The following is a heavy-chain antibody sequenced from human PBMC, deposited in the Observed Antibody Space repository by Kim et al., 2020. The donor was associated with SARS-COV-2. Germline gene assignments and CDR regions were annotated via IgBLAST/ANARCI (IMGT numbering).Heavy chain of an antibody. J-gene: IGHJ4*02. Sequence: GGSLRLSCAASGFTFSNAWMSWVRQAPGKGLEWVGRIKSKTDGGTTDYAAPVKGRFTISRDDSKNTLYLQMNSLKTEDTAVYYCTSAGTYGSGSYYWVEKSNWGQGTLVTVSS. D-gene: IGHD3-10*01. CDR3: TSAGTYGSGSYYWVEKSN. V-gene: IGHV3-15*01. CDR2: IKSKTDGGTT. CDR1: GFTFSNAW.